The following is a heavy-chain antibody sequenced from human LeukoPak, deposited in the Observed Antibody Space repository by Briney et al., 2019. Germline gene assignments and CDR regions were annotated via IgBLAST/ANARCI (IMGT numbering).Heavy chain of an antibody. CDR2: ISSSGSTI. Sequence: GGSLRLSCAASGFTFSSYEMNWVRQAPGKGLEWVSYISSSGSTIYYADSVKGRFTISRDNSKNTLYLQMNSLRAEDTAVYYCARTGLGYYYYYMDVWGKGTTVTISS. J-gene: IGHJ6*03. D-gene: IGHD3-10*01. CDR3: ARTGLGYYYYYMDV. CDR1: GFTFSSYE. V-gene: IGHV3-48*03.